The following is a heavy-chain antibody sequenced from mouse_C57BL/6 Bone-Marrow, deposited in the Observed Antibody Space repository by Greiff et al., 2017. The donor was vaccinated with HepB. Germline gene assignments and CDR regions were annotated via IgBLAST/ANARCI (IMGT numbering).Heavy chain of an antibody. CDR1: GYTFTSYW. CDR3: ALITTVVADWYFDV. V-gene: IGHV1-74*01. Sequence: QVQLQQPGAELVKPGASVKVSCKASGYTFTSYWMHWVKQRPGQGLEWIGRIHPSDSDTNYNQKFKGKATLTVDKSSSTAYMQLSRLTSEDSAVYYCALITTVVADWYFDVWGTGTTVTVSS. CDR2: IHPSDSDT. J-gene: IGHJ1*03. D-gene: IGHD1-1*01.